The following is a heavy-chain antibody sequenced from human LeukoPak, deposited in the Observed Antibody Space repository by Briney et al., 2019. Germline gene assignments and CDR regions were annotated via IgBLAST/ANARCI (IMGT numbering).Heavy chain of an antibody. CDR1: GGSINSGSYY. V-gene: IGHV4-61*02. CDR2: IYTNGST. CDR3: ARVVYSSGWYLDY. J-gene: IGHJ4*02. D-gene: IGHD6-19*01. Sequence: SETLSLTCTVSGGSINSGSYYWSWIRQPAGKGLEWIGRIYTNGSTNYNPSLKSRVTISVDTSKNQFSLKLSSVTAADTAVYYCARVVYSSGWYLDYWGQGTLVTVSS.